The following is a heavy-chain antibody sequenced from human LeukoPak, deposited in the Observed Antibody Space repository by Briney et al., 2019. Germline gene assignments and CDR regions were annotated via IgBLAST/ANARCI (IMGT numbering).Heavy chain of an antibody. CDR2: IYYSGST. D-gene: IGHD5-18*01. V-gene: IGHV4-59*01. Sequence: SETLSLTCTVSGGSISSYYWSWIRQPPGKGLEWIGYIYYSGSTNYNPSLKSRVTISVDTSKNQFSLKLSSVTAADTAVYYCAREASGYSYGLYNWFDPWGQGTLVTVFS. CDR1: GGSISSYY. CDR3: AREASGYSYGLYNWFDP. J-gene: IGHJ5*02.